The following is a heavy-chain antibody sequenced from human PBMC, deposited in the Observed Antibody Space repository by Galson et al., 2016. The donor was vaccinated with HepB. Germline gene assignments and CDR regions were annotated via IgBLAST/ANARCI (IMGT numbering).Heavy chain of an antibody. D-gene: IGHD6-13*01. V-gene: IGHV3-23*01. CDR1: GFTFSSYA. CDR3: AKGRSAIAAAGLNY. J-gene: IGHJ4*02. CDR2: ISGSGSST. Sequence: SLRLSCAASGFTFSSYAMNWVRQAPGKGLEWVSAISGSGSSTYYADSVKGRSTISRDNSNNTLFLQMNSLRVEDTAVYYRAKGRSAIAAAGLNYWGQGTLVTVSS.